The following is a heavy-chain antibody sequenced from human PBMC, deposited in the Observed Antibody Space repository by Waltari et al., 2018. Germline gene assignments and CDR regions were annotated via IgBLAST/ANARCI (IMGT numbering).Heavy chain of an antibody. CDR2: FGNQGDIYAP. V-gene: IGHV3-73*02. CDR3: TRSPGCGP. J-gene: IGHJ5*02. Sequence: EVQLVESGGGWVQPGRSRQLCWAAYGFMFSVSPIHWVRQASGKGLDWFGRFGNQGDIYAPVYTESVQDRFTISRDDSKNTAYLQMNSLNIEDTAFYYCTRSPGCGPWGQGTLVTVSS. CDR1: GFMFSVSP.